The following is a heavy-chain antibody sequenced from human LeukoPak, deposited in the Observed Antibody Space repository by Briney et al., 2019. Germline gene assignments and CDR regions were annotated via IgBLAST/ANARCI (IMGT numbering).Heavy chain of an antibody. CDR3: ATDPSSYCSSTSCIPVATKSEFDY. CDR1: GFAFSNYA. J-gene: IGHJ4*02. Sequence: GGSLRLSCAASGFAFSNYAMYWVRQAPGKGLEWVALMSYDGSNKYYADSVKGLFTISRDNSKNTLYLQMNSLRAEDTAVYYCATDPSSYCSSTSCIPVATKSEFDYWGQGTLVTVSS. CDR2: MSYDGSNK. V-gene: IGHV3-30-3*01. D-gene: IGHD2-2*01.